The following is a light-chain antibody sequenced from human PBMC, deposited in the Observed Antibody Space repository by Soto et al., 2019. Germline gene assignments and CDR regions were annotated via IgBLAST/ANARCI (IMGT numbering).Light chain of an antibody. CDR2: GNS. CDR3: QSYDSSLSVGV. Sequence: QSVLTQPPSVSGAPGQSVTISCTGSSSNIGAGYDVHWYQQLPGTAPKLLIYGNSNRPSGVPDRFSGSKAGTSASLAITGLQAEDEADYYCQSYDSSLSVGVFGGGTQLTVL. V-gene: IGLV1-40*01. CDR1: SSNIGAGYD. J-gene: IGLJ3*02.